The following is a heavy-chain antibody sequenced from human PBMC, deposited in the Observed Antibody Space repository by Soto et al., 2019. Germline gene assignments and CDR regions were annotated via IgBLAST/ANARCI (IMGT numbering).Heavy chain of an antibody. V-gene: IGHV3-74*01. CDR3: GKDINAGGMDV. Sequence: GGSLRLSCAASGFTFSSYWMHWVRQAPGKGLVWVSRINRDGSSTSYADSVKGRFTISRDNAKNTLYLQMNSLRPEDSALYYCGKDINAGGMDVWGQGTTVTVSS. CDR2: INRDGSST. J-gene: IGHJ6*02. D-gene: IGHD2-15*01. CDR1: GFTFSSYW.